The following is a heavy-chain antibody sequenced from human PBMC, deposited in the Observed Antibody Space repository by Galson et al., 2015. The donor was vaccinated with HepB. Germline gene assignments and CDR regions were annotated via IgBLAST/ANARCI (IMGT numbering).Heavy chain of an antibody. Sequence: SVKVSCKASGYTFTSYAMHWVRQAPGQRLEWMGWINAGNGNTKYSQKFQGRVTITRDTSASTAYMELSSLRSEDTAVYYCARQLPPSPYYYYGMDVWGQGTTVTVSS. D-gene: IGHD6-6*01. CDR1: GYTFTSYA. CDR2: INAGNGNT. J-gene: IGHJ6*02. CDR3: ARQLPPSPYYYYGMDV. V-gene: IGHV1-3*01.